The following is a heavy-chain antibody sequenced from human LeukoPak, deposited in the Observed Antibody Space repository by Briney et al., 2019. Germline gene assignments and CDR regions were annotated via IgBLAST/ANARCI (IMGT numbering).Heavy chain of an antibody. CDR3: AGGSLSRYFEMGY. V-gene: IGHV1-8*03. CDR2: MNPNSGNT. Sequence: VASVKVSCKASGYTFTSYDINWVRQATGQGLEWMGWMNPNSGNTGYAQKFQGRVTITRNTSISTAYMELSSLRSEDTAVYYCAGGSLSRYFEMGYWGQGTLVTVSS. D-gene: IGHD3-9*01. J-gene: IGHJ4*02. CDR1: GYTFTSYD.